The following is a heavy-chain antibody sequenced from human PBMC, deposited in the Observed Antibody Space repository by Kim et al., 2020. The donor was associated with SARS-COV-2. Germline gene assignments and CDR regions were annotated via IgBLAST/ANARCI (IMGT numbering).Heavy chain of an antibody. CDR2: IIPIFGTA. Sequence: SVKVSCKASGGTFSSYAISWVRQAPGQGLEWMGGIIPIFGTANYAQKFQGRVTITADESTSTAYMELSSLRSEDTAVYYCARIGYCSGGSCYQVLDIWGQGTMVTVSS. CDR1: GGTFSSYA. V-gene: IGHV1-69*13. CDR3: ARIGYCSGGSCYQVLDI. J-gene: IGHJ3*02. D-gene: IGHD2-15*01.